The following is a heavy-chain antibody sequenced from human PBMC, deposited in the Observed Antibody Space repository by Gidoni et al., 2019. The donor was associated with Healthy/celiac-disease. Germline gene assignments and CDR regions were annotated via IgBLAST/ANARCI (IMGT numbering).Heavy chain of an antibody. J-gene: IGHJ4*02. D-gene: IGHD3-3*01. CDR3: ATSGQTVSYYDFWSGPRLDY. CDR1: GYSFTSYW. Sequence: EVQLVQSGAEVKKPGESLKISCKGSGYSFTSYWIGWVRQMPGKGLEWMGIIYPGDSDTRYSPSFQGQVTISADKSISTAYLQWSSLKASDTAMYYCATSGQTVSYYDFWSGPRLDYWGQGTLVTVSS. CDR2: IYPGDSDT. V-gene: IGHV5-51*03.